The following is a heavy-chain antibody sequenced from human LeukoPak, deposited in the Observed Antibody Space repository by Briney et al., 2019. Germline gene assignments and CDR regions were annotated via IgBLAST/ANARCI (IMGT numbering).Heavy chain of an antibody. D-gene: IGHD1-26*01. J-gene: IGHJ4*02. CDR1: GGSISSYY. CDR3: ARDSGSYSLLDY. CDR2: IYYSGST. Sequence: PSETLFLTCTVSGGSISSYYWSWIRQPPGKGLEWIGYIYYSGSTNYNPSLKSRVTISVDTSKNQFSLKLSSVTAADTAVYYCARDSGSYSLLDYWGQGTLVTVSS. V-gene: IGHV4-59*01.